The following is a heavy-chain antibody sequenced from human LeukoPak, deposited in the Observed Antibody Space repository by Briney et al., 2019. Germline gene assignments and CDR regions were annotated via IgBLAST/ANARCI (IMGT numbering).Heavy chain of an antibody. J-gene: IGHJ3*02. V-gene: IGHV3-30-3*01. CDR3: ARDILYYYDSSGYQDI. CDR1: GYTFSSYA. CDR2: ISYDGSNK. Sequence: SCKASGYTFSSYAMHWVRQAPGKGLEWVAVISYDGSNKYYADSVKGRFTISRDNSKNTLYLQMNSLRAEDTAVYYCARDILYYYDSSGYQDIWGQGTMVTVSS. D-gene: IGHD3-22*01.